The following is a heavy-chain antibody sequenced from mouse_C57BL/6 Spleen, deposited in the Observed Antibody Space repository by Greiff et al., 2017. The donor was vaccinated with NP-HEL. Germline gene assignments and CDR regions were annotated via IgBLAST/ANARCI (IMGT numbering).Heavy chain of an antibody. D-gene: IGHD1-1*01. CDR2: INPNNGGT. V-gene: IGHV1-26*01. CDR1: GYTFTDYY. CDR3: ARRGYYYLGYFDY. Sequence: VQLQQSGPELVKPGASVKISCKASGYTFTDYYMNWVKQSHGQSLEWIGDINPNNGGTSYNQKFKGKATLTVDKSSSTAYMELRSLTSEDSAVYYCARRGYYYLGYFDYWGQGTTLTVSS. J-gene: IGHJ2*01.